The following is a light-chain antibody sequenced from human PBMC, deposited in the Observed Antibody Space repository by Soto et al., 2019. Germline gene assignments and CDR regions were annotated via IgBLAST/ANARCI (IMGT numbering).Light chain of an antibody. Sequence: DIPMTQSPSTLSASVGDRVTITCRASQSINNWLAWYQQKPGKAPKLLIYKASSLESGVPSTFSGSGSGTEFTLTISSLQPDDFATYYCQEYNSYWTFGQGTKVEIK. CDR2: KAS. CDR3: QEYNSYWT. V-gene: IGKV1-5*03. J-gene: IGKJ1*01. CDR1: QSINNW.